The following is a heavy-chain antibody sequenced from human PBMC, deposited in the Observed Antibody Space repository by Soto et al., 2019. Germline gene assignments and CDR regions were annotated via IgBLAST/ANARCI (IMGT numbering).Heavy chain of an antibody. Sequence: SLRLSCAAPGFTFSSYSVSSVRQAPGKGLEWVSAISGSGGSTYYADSVKGRFTISRDNSKNTLYLQMNSLRAEDTAVYYCAKGPSYDFWSRTGVFDYWGQGTLVTVSS. CDR1: GFTFSSYS. J-gene: IGHJ4*02. CDR3: AKGPSYDFWSRTGVFDY. D-gene: IGHD3-3*01. CDR2: ISGSGGST. V-gene: IGHV3-23*01.